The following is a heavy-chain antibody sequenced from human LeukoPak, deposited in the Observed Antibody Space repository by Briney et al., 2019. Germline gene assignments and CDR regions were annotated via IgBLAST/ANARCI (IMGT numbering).Heavy chain of an antibody. Sequence: PGGSLRLSCAASGFTFSNYGMHWVRQAPGKGLEWVAFIRYDGSNKYYADSVKGRFTISRDNSKNTLYLQMNSLRAEDTAVYYCAKDPATGDTNPGFDYWGQGTLVTVSS. CDR1: GFTFSNYG. D-gene: IGHD7-27*01. CDR3: AKDPATGDTNPGFDY. V-gene: IGHV3-30*02. J-gene: IGHJ4*02. CDR2: IRYDGSNK.